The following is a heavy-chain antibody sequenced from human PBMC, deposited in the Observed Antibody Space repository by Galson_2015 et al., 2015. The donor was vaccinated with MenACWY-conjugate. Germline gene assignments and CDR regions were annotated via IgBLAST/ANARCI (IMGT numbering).Heavy chain of an antibody. J-gene: IGHJ3*02. V-gene: IGHV1-18*01. CDR3: ASAGYNWNYDEKNPKDAFDI. Sequence: SVKVSCKASGYTFTSYGISWVRQAPGQGLEWMGWISAYNGNTNYAQKLQGRVTMTTDTSTSTAYMELRSLRSDDTAVYYCASAGYNWNYDEKNPKDAFDIWGQGTMVTVSS. D-gene: IGHD1-7*01. CDR1: GYTFTSYG. CDR2: ISAYNGNT.